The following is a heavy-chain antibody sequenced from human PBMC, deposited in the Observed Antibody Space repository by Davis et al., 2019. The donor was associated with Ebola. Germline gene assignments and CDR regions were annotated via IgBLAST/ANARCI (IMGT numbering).Heavy chain of an antibody. D-gene: IGHD3-10*01. V-gene: IGHV3-15*01. Sequence: PGGSLRLSCAASGFTFSNAWMSWVCQAPGKGLEWVGRIKSKTDDGTTDYAAPVKGRFTISRDDSKNTLYLQMNSLKTEDTAVYYCTTHYLWGQGTLVTVSS. CDR2: IKSKTDDGTT. J-gene: IGHJ4*02. CDR1: GFTFSNAW. CDR3: TTHYL.